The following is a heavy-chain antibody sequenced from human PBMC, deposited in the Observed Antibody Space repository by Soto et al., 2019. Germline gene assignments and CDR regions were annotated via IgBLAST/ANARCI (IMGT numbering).Heavy chain of an antibody. J-gene: IGHJ4*02. D-gene: IGHD6-19*01. CDR1: GFSLSTSGVG. Sequence: QITLKESGPTLLKPTQTLTLTCTFSGFSLSTSGVGVGWIRQPPGKALEWLALIYWDDDKRYSPSLKSRLAINKDTYQNQLVLTMTNMYPVDPATYYCANRHGAGAGTFDYWGQGTLFTLSS. CDR3: ANRHGAGAGTFDY. V-gene: IGHV2-5*02. CDR2: IYWDDDK.